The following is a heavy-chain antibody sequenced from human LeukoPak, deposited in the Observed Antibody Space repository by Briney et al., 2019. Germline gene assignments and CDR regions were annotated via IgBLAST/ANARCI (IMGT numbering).Heavy chain of an antibody. CDR1: GGSISSGGYS. Sequence: PSQTLSLTCAVSGGSISSGGYSWSRIRQPPGKGLEWIGCIYHSGSTYYNPFLKSRVTISVDRSKNQFSLKLSSVTAADTAVYYCARSPETYDSSGYFDYWGQGTLVTVSS. J-gene: IGHJ4*02. CDR3: ARSPETYDSSGYFDY. CDR2: IYHSGST. V-gene: IGHV4-30-2*01. D-gene: IGHD3-22*01.